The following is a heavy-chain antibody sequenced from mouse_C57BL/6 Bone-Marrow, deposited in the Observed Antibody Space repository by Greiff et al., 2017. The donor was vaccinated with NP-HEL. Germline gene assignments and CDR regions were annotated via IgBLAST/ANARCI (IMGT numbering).Heavy chain of an antibody. Sequence: EVQGVESGGGLVKPGGSLKLSCAASGFTFSSYAMSWVRQTPEKRLEWVATISDGGSYTYYPDNVKGRFTISRDNAKNNLYLQMSHLKSEDTAMYYCGRVPYYYGSSYAMDYWGQGTSVTVSS. J-gene: IGHJ4*01. CDR3: GRVPYYYGSSYAMDY. CDR1: GFTFSSYA. D-gene: IGHD1-1*01. V-gene: IGHV5-4*01. CDR2: ISDGGSYT.